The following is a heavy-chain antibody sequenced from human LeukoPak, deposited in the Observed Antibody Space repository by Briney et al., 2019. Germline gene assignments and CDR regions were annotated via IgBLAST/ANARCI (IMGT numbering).Heavy chain of an antibody. CDR1: GFTFSSYG. Sequence: PGRSLRLSCAASGFTFSSYGMHWVRQAPGKGLEWVAVIWYDGSNKYYADSVKGRFTISRDNSKHTMYLQMNSLRAEDTAVYYCAKDDLYGKFDYWGQGTLATVSS. CDR2: IWYDGSNK. D-gene: IGHD4-17*01. V-gene: IGHV3-33*06. CDR3: AKDDLYGKFDY. J-gene: IGHJ4*02.